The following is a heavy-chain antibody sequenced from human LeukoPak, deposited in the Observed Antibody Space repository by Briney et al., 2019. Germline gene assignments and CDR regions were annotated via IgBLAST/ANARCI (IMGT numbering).Heavy chain of an antibody. CDR1: GFTFSNAW. Sequence: GGSLRLSCAASGFTFSNAWMSWVRQAPGKGLEWVGRIKSKTDGGTTDYAAPVKGRFTISRDDSKNTLYLQMNSLKTEDTAVYYCTTVRGYCSGGSCYYVDYWGQGTLVTVSS. D-gene: IGHD2-15*01. V-gene: IGHV3-15*01. J-gene: IGHJ4*02. CDR2: IKSKTDGGTT. CDR3: TTVRGYCSGGSCYYVDY.